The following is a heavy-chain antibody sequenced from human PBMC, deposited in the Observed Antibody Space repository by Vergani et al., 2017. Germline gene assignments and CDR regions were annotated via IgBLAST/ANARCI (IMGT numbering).Heavy chain of an antibody. CDR2: IYYSGST. J-gene: IGHJ3*02. CDR1: GGSISSSSYY. V-gene: IGHV4-39*01. D-gene: IGHD1-20*01. Sequence: QLQLQESGPGLVKPSETLSLTCTVSGGSISSSSYYWGWIRQPPGKGLEWIGSIYYSGSTYYNPSLKSRVTISVDTSKNQFSLKLSSVTAADTAVYYCARRITGYDAFDIWGQGTMVTVSS. CDR3: ARRITGYDAFDI.